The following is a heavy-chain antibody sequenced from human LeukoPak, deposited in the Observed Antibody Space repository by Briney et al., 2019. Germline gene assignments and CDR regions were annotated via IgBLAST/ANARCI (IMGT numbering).Heavy chain of an antibody. V-gene: IGHV4-34*01. D-gene: IGHD2-15*01. CDR1: GGSISSYY. CDR3: ARHRRQGGGGTNWFDP. J-gene: IGHJ5*02. Sequence: SETLSLTCTVSGGSISSYYWSWIRQPPGKGLEWIGEINHSGSTNYNPSLKSRVTISVDTSKNQFSLKLSSVTAADTAVYYCARHRRQGGGGTNWFDPWGQGTLVTVSS. CDR2: INHSGST.